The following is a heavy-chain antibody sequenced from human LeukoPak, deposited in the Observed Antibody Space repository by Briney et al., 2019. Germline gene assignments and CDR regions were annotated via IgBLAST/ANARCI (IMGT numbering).Heavy chain of an antibody. J-gene: IGHJ4*02. CDR2: IRQDGSEK. V-gene: IGHV3-7*01. Sequence: GGSLRLSCAASGFTFSSYGMSSVGQAPGKGLEGGANIRQDGSEKYYVDSVKGRFTISRDNAKNSLYLQMNSLSAEDAALYYCARECCSGGSCYHGYWGQGTLVTVSS. CDR1: GFTFSSYG. CDR3: ARECCSGGSCYHGY. D-gene: IGHD2-15*01.